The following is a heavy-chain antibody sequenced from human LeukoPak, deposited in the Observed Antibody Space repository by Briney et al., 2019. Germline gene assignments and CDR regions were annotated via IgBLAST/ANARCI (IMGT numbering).Heavy chain of an antibody. CDR3: AGQWGLLGWFDP. CDR2: IYHSGST. V-gene: IGHV4-30-2*01. D-gene: IGHD1-26*01. J-gene: IGHJ5*02. CDR1: GGSISSGGYS. Sequence: SETLSLTCAVSGGSISSGGYSWSWIRQPPGKGLEWIGYIYHSGSTYYNPSLKSRVTISVDTSKNQFSLKLSSVTAADTAVYYCAGQWGLLGWFDPWGQGTLVTVSS.